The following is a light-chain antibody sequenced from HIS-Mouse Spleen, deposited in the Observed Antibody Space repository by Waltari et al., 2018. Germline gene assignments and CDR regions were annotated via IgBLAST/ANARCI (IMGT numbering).Light chain of an antibody. V-gene: IGKV3-11*01. CDR2: DAS. CDR3: QQRSNWPRGT. CDR1: QSVGSY. Sequence: EIVLTPSPATLSLSPRDRATLSCRASQSVGSYLAWYQQKPGQAPRLLIYDASNRATGIPARFSGSGSGTDFTLTISSLEPEDFAVYYCQQRSNWPRGTFGQGTKVEIK. J-gene: IGKJ1*01.